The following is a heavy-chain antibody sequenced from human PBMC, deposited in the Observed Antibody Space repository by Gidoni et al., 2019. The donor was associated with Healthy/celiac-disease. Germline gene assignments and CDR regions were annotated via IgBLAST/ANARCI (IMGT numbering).Heavy chain of an antibody. D-gene: IGHD2-2*01. CDR3: ARDVRRRHIVVVPAAKGYFDY. J-gene: IGHJ4*02. CDR2: ISSSSSYI. V-gene: IGHV3-21*01. Sequence: EVQLVESGGGLVKPGGSLRLSCAASGFTFSRYSLNWVRQAPGKGLEWVSSISSSSSYIYYADSVKGRFTISRDNAKNSLYLQMNSLRAEDTAVYYCARDVRRRHIVVVPAAKGYFDYWGQGTLVTVSS. CDR1: GFTFSRYS.